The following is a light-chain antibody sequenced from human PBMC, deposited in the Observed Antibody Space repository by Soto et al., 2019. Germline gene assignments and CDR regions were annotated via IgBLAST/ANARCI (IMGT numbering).Light chain of an antibody. J-gene: IGKJ1*01. CDR3: QQYNIWPPWT. Sequence: EIVLTQSPATLSVSPGERATLCSRASQSVSNNLAWYQQKPGQAPRLLIYGASTRATGIPARFSGSGSGTDFTLTISSLQSEDFAVYYCQQYNIWPPWTFGQGTKVDI. CDR2: GAS. V-gene: IGKV3-15*01. CDR1: QSVSNN.